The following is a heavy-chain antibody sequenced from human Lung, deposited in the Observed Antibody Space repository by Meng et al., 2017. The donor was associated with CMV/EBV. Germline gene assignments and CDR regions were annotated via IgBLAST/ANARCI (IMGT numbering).Heavy chain of an antibody. CDR2: INPDSGGT. D-gene: IGHD2-2*02. Sequence: LSQSVGDWNNPGSPVKVSIKPVVSSLTGPNNHWVRLAPGQRLECMGRINPDSGGTNYAQKFQGRVHMTRDTSIITDYMVLSRLRSDDTAVYYCASYTGHLDPWGQGTLVTVSS. V-gene: IGHV1-2*06. CDR1: VSSLTGPN. J-gene: IGHJ5*02. CDR3: ASYTGHLDP.